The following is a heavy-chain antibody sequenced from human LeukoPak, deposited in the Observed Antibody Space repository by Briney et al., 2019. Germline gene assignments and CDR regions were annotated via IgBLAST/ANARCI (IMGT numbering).Heavy chain of an antibody. CDR3: VKAPGDCSSTSCYLDY. J-gene: IGHJ4*02. D-gene: IGHD2-2*01. Sequence: GRSLRLSCAASGFTFSSYGMHWVRQAPGKGLEWVAVISYDGSNKYYADSVKGRSTISRDNSKNTLYLQMNSLRAEDTAVYYCVKAPGDCSSTSCYLDYWGQGTLVTVSS. V-gene: IGHV3-30*18. CDR1: GFTFSSYG. CDR2: ISYDGSNK.